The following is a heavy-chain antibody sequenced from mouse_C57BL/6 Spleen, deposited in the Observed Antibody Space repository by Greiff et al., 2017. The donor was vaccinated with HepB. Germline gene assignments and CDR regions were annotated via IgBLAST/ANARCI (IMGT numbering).Heavy chain of an antibody. CDR1: GYTFTSYW. V-gene: IGHV1-64*01. CDR2: IHPNSGST. Sequence: QVQLQQPGAELLKPGASVKLSCKASGYTFTSYWMHWVKQRPGQGLEWIGMIHPNSGSTNYNEKFKSKATLTVDKSSSTAYMQLSSLTSEDSAVYYCARSGGRGDMDYWGQGTSVTVSS. CDR3: ARSGGRGDMDY. J-gene: IGHJ4*01. D-gene: IGHD1-1*01.